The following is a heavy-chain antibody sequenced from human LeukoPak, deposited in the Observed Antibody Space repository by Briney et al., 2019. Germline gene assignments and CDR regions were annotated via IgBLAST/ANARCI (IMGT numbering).Heavy chain of an antibody. CDR1: GFTFGDYA. CDR3: ARDRQPYYDSGGYSRYYFDY. Sequence: PGGSLRLSCTASGFTFGDYAMSWFRQAPGKGLEWVGFIRSKVYGATTEYAASVKGRFSISRDDSKSIAYLQMNSLKTEDTAIYYCARDRQPYYDSGGYSRYYFDYWGQGTLVTVSS. J-gene: IGHJ4*02. CDR2: IRSKVYGATT. V-gene: IGHV3-49*03. D-gene: IGHD3-22*01.